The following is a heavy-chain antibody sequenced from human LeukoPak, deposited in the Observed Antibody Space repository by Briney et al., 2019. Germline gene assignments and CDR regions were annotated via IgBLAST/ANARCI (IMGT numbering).Heavy chain of an antibody. CDR3: AREAQGSGLPGLSRYYYMDV. J-gene: IGHJ6*03. V-gene: IGHV3-21*06. Sequence: GGSLRLSCAASGFSFITYSMNWVRQAPGKGLEWVSSISSTSDYIYYADSVKGRITISRDNAKNSLYLQMNRLRAEDTAVYFCAREAQGSGLPGLSRYYYMDVWGKGTTVTVSS. D-gene: IGHD3-10*01. CDR1: GFSFITYS. CDR2: ISSTSDYI.